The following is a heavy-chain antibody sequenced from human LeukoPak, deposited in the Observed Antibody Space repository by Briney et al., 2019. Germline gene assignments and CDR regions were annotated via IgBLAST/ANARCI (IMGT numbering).Heavy chain of an antibody. CDR1: GYTFTSYG. J-gene: IGHJ6*02. Sequence: ASVKVSCKASGYTFTSYGISWVRQAPGQGLEWMGWIGVYSGNTNYAQKFQGRATMTTDTSTSTAYMELRSLRSDDPAVYYCARVPATARVFVMDVWGQGTTVTVSS. CDR2: IGVYSGNT. CDR3: ARVPATARVFVMDV. D-gene: IGHD5-12*01. V-gene: IGHV1-18*01.